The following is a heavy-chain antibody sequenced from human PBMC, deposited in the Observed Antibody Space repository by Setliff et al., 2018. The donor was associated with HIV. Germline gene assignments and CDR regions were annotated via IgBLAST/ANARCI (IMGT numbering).Heavy chain of an antibody. Sequence: SETLSLTCAVSGYSITSGYSWGWIRQSPGKGLEWIGNAYHSGRTYYNPSLKSRVAMSIDTSKNQFSLRLNSVTAADAAMYYCVHSLLGAPMVDYWGQGTLVTVS. CDR3: VHSLLGAPMVDY. CDR1: GYSITSGYS. J-gene: IGHJ4*02. V-gene: IGHV4-38-2*01. D-gene: IGHD3-16*01. CDR2: AYHSGRT.